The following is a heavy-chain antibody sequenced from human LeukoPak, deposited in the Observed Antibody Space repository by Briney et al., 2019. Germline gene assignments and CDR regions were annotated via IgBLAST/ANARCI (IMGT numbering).Heavy chain of an antibody. CDR3: ARYYYSVPFDY. Sequence: GGSLRLSCAASGFTFSTYWMHWVRQAPGKGLVWLSRINTDGSSTTNADSAKGRFTFSRDNAKNTLYLQMNSLRAEHTAVYYCARYYYSVPFDYWGPGTLVTVSS. V-gene: IGHV3-74*01. J-gene: IGHJ4*02. CDR2: INTDGSST. D-gene: IGHD3-22*01. CDR1: GFTFSTYW.